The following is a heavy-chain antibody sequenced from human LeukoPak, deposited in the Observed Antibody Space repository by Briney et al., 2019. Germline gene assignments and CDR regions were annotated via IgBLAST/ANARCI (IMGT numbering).Heavy chain of an antibody. CDR3: ACQIEVGATHRGFYYYMDV. D-gene: IGHD1-26*01. CDR2: IIPMFGTA. V-gene: IGHV1-69*06. J-gene: IGHJ6*03. CDR1: GGTFSSYA. Sequence: GASVKVSCKASGGTFSSYAFSWVRQAPGQGLERMGGIIPMFGTANYAQKFQGRVTITADKSTSTAYMELSSLRSEDTAVYYCACQIEVGATHRGFYYYMDVWGNGTTVTVSS.